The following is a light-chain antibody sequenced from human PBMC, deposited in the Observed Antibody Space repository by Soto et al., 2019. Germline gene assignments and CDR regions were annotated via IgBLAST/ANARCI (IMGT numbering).Light chain of an antibody. CDR2: ATS. Sequence: IHMTQSPSSRSASVLDRVTITYRASQSINKYLSWYQQKLGKAPNLLIYATSTLQSGVPSRFSGSGSGIDFTLTISTLQPEDFATYYCLQTYSTPRTFGQGTKVDIK. J-gene: IGKJ1*01. V-gene: IGKV1-39*01. CDR1: QSINKY. CDR3: LQTYSTPRT.